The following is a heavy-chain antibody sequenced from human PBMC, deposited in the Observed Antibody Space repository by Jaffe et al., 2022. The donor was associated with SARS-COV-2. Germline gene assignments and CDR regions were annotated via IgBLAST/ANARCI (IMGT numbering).Heavy chain of an antibody. J-gene: IGHJ6*02. Sequence: QVQLVQSGAEVKKPGASVKVSCKASGYTFTSYYMHWVRQAPGQGLEWMGIINPSGGSTSYAQKFQGRVTMTRDTSTSTVYMELSSLRSEDTAVYYCARSCSSTSCYPYYYYYGMDVWGQGTTVTVSS. V-gene: IGHV1-46*01. CDR3: ARSCSSTSCYPYYYYYGMDV. CDR1: GYTFTSYY. D-gene: IGHD2-2*01. CDR2: INPSGGST.